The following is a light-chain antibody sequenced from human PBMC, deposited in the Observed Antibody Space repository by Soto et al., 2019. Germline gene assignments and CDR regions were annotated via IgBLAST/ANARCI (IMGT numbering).Light chain of an antibody. CDR2: DVS. CDR1: SSDVGGYNY. CDR3: SSYTSSSTWV. V-gene: IGLV2-14*01. Sequence: QSALTQPASVSGSPGQSITIFCTETSSDVGGYNYVSWYQQHPGKAPTLMIYDVSNRPSGVSNRVSGSKSGNTASLTISGLQAEDEADYFCSSYTSSSTWVFGGGTKLTVL. J-gene: IGLJ3*02.